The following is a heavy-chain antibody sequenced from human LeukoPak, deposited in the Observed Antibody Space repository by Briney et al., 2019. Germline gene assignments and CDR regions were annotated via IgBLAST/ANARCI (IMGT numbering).Heavy chain of an antibody. D-gene: IGHD5-12*01. J-gene: IGHJ4*02. Sequence: GGSLRLSCAASGFTVSSNYMSWVRQAPGKGLEWVLVIYSGGSTYYAESVKGRFTISRDNSKNTLYLQMNSLRAEDTAVYYCASHGGHDYFDYWGQGTLVTVSS. CDR1: GFTVSSNY. CDR2: IYSGGST. CDR3: ASHGGHDYFDY. V-gene: IGHV3-53*01.